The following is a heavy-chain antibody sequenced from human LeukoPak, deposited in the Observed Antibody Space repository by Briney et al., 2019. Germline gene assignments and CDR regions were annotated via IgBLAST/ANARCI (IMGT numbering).Heavy chain of an antibody. CDR1: GYTFNTYG. CDR3: ARDDGRYFDRLGHDAFDI. D-gene: IGHD3-9*01. V-gene: IGHV1-69*13. J-gene: IGHJ3*02. CDR2: TIPIFGTS. Sequence: GASVKVSCKASGYTFNTYGITWVRQAPGQGLEWMGGTIPIFGTSNYAQNFQGRVTITADESTSTAYMELSSLRPEDTAVYYCARDDGRYFDRLGHDAFDIWGQGTLVTVSS.